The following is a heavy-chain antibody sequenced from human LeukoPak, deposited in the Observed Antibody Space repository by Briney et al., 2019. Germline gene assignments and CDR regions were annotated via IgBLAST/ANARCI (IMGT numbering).Heavy chain of an antibody. CDR3: AKVAGDRMDY. V-gene: IGHV1-18*01. Sequence: ASVKVSCKASGYTFATYVFCWVRQPPGHGLEWMGWISANTGTTDYAQKFQGRVTMTTDTSTSTAYMELRSLRPDDTAVYYCAKVAGDRMDYWGQGTLLTVSS. CDR1: GYTFATYV. CDR2: ISANTGTT. J-gene: IGHJ4*02. D-gene: IGHD6-13*01.